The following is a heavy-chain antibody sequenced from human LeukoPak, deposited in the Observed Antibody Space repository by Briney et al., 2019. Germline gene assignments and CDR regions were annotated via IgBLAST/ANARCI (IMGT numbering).Heavy chain of an antibody. CDR2: IKQDGSER. CDR1: GFTFTDYW. CDR3: AREGILAGCDF. J-gene: IGHJ4*02. V-gene: IGHV3-7*04. Sequence: GESLRLSCAASGFTFTDYWMTWVRQAPGKGLEWVANIKQDGSERHYVDSVKGRFTISRDNAKSSLFLQMNSLRAEDTAVYYCAREGILAGCDFWGQGTLVTVSS. D-gene: IGHD2-8*02.